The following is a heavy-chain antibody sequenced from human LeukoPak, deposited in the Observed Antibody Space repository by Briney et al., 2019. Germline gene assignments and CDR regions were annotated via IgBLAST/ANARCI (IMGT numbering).Heavy chain of an antibody. CDR2: ISGSSIYI. D-gene: IGHD6-13*01. J-gene: IGHJ4*02. CDR3: ARDRDSIAAGFDY. V-gene: IGHV3-21*01. Sequence: GGSMRLSCAASGFTVSSNYMSWVRQAPGKGLEWVSSISGSSIYIYYADSVKGRFTISRDNANKSLYLQMNSLRAEDTAVYYCARDRDSIAAGFDYWGQGTLVTVSS. CDR1: GFTVSSNY.